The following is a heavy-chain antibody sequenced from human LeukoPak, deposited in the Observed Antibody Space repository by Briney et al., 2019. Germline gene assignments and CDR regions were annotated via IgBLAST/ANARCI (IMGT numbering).Heavy chain of an antibody. D-gene: IGHD1-14*01. Sequence: GSLRLSCAASGFSFSIYSMNWVRQAPGKGLEWVSYISSLSTIYYADSVKGRFTISRDNAKNSLYLQMNSLRAEDTAVYYCATYRQRSEFDYWGQGTLVTVSS. J-gene: IGHJ4*02. CDR3: ATYRQRSEFDY. V-gene: IGHV3-48*04. CDR1: GFSFSIYS. CDR2: ISSLSTI.